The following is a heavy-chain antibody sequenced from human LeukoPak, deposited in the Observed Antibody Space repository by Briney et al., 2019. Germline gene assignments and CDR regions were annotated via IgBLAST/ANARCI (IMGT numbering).Heavy chain of an antibody. CDR3: TTAFTMVRGIRPTY. CDR1: GFTFSNAW. Sequence: GGSLRLSCAASGFTFSNAWMSWVRQAPGKGLEWVGLIKSKTDGGTIDYVAPVKGRFTISRDDSKNTLYLQMNSLKTEDTAVYYCTTAFTMVRGIRPTYWGQGTLVTVSS. J-gene: IGHJ4*02. CDR2: IKSKTDGGTI. V-gene: IGHV3-15*01. D-gene: IGHD3-10*01.